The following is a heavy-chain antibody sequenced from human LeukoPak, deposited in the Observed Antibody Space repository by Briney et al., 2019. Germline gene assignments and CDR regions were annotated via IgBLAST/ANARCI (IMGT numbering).Heavy chain of an antibody. CDR2: ISRDGGTI. J-gene: IGHJ4*02. CDR1: GFTYSSYS. V-gene: IGHV3-48*04. D-gene: IGHD4-17*01. Sequence: PGGSLRLSCAASGFTYSSYSMSWVRQAPGKGLEWVSFISRDGGTIDYADSVKGRFTISRDNAKNPLYLQMSRLRGEDTAVYYCARKAITVTTFDYWGQGTLVTVSS. CDR3: ARKAITVTTFDY.